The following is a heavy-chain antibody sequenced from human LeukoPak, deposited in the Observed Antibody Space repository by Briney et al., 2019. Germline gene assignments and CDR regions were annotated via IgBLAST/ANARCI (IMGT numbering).Heavy chain of an antibody. CDR2: IKQDGSEK. D-gene: IGHD6-13*01. CDR3: ARMPQPLVIYFFDY. Sequence: GGSLRLSCAASGFTFSNYWMGWVRQAPGKGLEWVANIKQDGSEKKYVDSVKGRFTISRDNAKNSLYLQMNSLRAEHTAVYYCARMPQPLVIYFFDYWGQGTLVSVSS. J-gene: IGHJ4*02. CDR1: GFTFSNYW. V-gene: IGHV3-7*05.